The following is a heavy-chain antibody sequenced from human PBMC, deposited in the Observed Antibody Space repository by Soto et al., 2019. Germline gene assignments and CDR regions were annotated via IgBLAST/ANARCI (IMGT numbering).Heavy chain of an antibody. Sequence: QVQLVQSGAEVKKPGSSVKVSCKASGGTFSSYAISWVRQAPGQGLEWMGGIIPIFGTANYAQKFQGRVTITXXEXTXXAYMELSSLRSEDTAVYYCARVRREDYYYYCGMDVWGQGTTVTVSS. V-gene: IGHV1-69*05. CDR2: IIPIFGTA. CDR1: GGTFSSYA. D-gene: IGHD6-25*01. J-gene: IGHJ6*02. CDR3: ARVRREDYYYYCGMDV.